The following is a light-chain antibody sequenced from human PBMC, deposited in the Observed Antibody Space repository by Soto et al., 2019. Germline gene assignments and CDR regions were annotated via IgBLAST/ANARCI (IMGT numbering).Light chain of an antibody. Sequence: QSVLTQPPSVSAARGQNVTLSCSGGSSNIGKNYVSWFQQVPGAAPKLLIYDNIKRPSGIPERFSGSKSGTSATLGITGLQSGDEADYYCGTSDSSENAGGVFGGGTKLTVL. CDR2: DNI. J-gene: IGLJ3*02. CDR3: GTSDSSENAGGV. CDR1: SSNIGKNY. V-gene: IGLV1-51*01.